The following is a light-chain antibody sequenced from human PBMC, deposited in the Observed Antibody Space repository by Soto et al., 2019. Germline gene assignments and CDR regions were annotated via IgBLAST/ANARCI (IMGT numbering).Light chain of an antibody. CDR1: QRVSIY. V-gene: IGKV1-39*01. CDR3: QQSYSRPWS. CDR2: AAS. Sequence: DIQMTQSPSSLSASVGDRVTLTCRASQRVSIYLNWYQQKPGKAPKLLIYAASSLQSGVPSRFTGSGSGTDFTLTISSLQAEDFATYFCQQSYSRPWSFGQGTRVEIK. J-gene: IGKJ1*01.